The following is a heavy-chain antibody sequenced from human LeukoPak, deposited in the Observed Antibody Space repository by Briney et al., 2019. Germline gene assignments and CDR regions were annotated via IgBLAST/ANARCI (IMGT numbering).Heavy chain of an antibody. CDR2: IYPDDSDI. J-gene: IGHJ4*02. Sequence: GESLKISCKGSGYSFSNYWIGWVRQMPGKGLEWMGIIYPDDSDIRYGPSFQGQVTISADKSITTAYLQWNSLKASDTAMYYCVRFVDMTKCLDLWGQGTLVTVSS. CDR1: GYSFSNYW. CDR3: VRFVDMTKCLDL. V-gene: IGHV5-51*01. D-gene: IGHD3-9*01.